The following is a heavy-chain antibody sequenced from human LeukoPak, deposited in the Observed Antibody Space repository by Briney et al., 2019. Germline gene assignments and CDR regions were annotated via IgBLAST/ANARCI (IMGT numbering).Heavy chain of an antibody. V-gene: IGHV1-24*01. D-gene: IGHD3-3*01. CDR3: APDRSHYEFWSGYRHAFDI. CDR2: FHPEDGET. CDR1: EYSLTELS. J-gene: IGHJ3*02. Sequence: ASVKVSCKVSEYSLTELSMHWVRQAPGKGLEWMGGFHPEDGETIYAQKLQGRVTMTEDTSTDTDYMELRSLRSEDTAVYYCAPDRSHYEFWSGYRHAFDIWGQGTMVTVSS.